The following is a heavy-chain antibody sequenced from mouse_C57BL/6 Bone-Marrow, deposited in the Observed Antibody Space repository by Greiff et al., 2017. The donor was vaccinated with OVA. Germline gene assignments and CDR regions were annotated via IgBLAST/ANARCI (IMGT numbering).Heavy chain of an antibody. Sequence: EVMLVESGGGLVKPGGSLKLSCAASGFTFSDYGMHWVRQAPEKGLEWVAYISRGSSTIYYADTVKGRFTISRDNAKNTLFLQMTSLRSEDTAMYYSARPYSNPYYAMDYWGQGTSVTVSS. D-gene: IGHD2-5*01. CDR2: ISRGSSTI. CDR3: ARPYSNPYYAMDY. V-gene: IGHV5-17*01. J-gene: IGHJ4*01. CDR1: GFTFSDYG.